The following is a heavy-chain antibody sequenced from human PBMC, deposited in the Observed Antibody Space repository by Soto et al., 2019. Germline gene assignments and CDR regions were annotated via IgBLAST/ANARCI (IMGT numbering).Heavy chain of an antibody. CDR3: VKDSEWSRTVDTAMVLVY. Sequence: PGGSLRLSCSASGFTFGSYAMHWVRQAPGKGLEYVSAISSNGGSTYYADSVKGRFTISRDNSKNTLYLQMSSLRAEDTAVYYCVKDSEWSRTVDTAMVLVYWGQGTLVTV. V-gene: IGHV3-64D*06. J-gene: IGHJ4*02. CDR2: ISSNGGST. CDR1: GFTFGSYA. D-gene: IGHD5-18*01.